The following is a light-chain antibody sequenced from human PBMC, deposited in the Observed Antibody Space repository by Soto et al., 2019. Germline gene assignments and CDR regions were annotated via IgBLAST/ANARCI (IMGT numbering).Light chain of an antibody. CDR2: DVS. V-gene: IGLV2-8*01. CDR3: SSYTGSSNLYV. CDR1: SSDVGGYNF. J-gene: IGLJ1*01. Sequence: QAVVTQPPSASGSPGQSVTISCTGTSSDVGGYNFVSWYQQQPGKAPKLMIYDVSKRPSGVPARFSGSKSGNSASLTVSGLQAEDEADYYCSSYTGSSNLYVFGTGTKLTVL.